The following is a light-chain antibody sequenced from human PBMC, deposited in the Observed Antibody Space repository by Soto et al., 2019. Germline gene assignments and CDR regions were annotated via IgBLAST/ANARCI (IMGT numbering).Light chain of an antibody. CDR3: SSYTDSNTFVV. CDR1: SSDVGGYHY. V-gene: IGLV2-14*01. CDR2: EVS. Sequence: QSALTQPPSASESPGQSVTISCTGTSSDVGGYHYVSWYQHHPGRAPKLIIYEVSNRPSGVSNRFSGSKSGNTASLTISGLQAEDEADYYCSSYTDSNTFVVFGGGTKLTVL. J-gene: IGLJ2*01.